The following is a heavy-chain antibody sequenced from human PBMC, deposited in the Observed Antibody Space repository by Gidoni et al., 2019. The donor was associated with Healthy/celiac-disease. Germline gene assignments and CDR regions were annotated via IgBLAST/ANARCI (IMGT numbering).Heavy chain of an antibody. J-gene: IGHJ5*02. D-gene: IGHD1-20*01. CDR1: GFTFSSYA. CDR3: AKVGLTGTTKWFDP. CDR2: ISGSGGST. V-gene: IGHV3-23*01. Sequence: EVQLLESGGGFVQPRGYLRLSCAASGFTFSSYAMSWVRKAPGKGLEWVSAISGSGGSTYYADAVKGRFTISRDKSKNTLYLQMNSLRAEDTAVDYCAKVGLTGTTKWFDPWGQGTLVTVSS.